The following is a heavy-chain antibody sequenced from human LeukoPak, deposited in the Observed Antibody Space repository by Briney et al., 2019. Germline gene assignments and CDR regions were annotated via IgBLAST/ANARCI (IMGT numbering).Heavy chain of an antibody. V-gene: IGHV3-23*01. D-gene: IGHD2-15*01. Sequence: GGSLRLSCAASGFTFSNYAMSWVRQAPGKGPEWVSGINGGGGSTFYAESVTGRFTISRDNSKNTLFLQMNTLRAEDTAVYYCVKDGRRSPPCWGQGTLVTVSS. J-gene: IGHJ4*02. CDR3: VKDGRRSPPC. CDR2: INGGGGST. CDR1: GFTFSNYA.